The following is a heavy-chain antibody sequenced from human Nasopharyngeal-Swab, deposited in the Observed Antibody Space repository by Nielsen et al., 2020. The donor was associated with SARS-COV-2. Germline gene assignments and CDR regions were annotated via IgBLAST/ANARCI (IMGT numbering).Heavy chain of an antibody. J-gene: IGHJ3*02. D-gene: IGHD2/OR15-2a*01. CDR1: GFTFSSYA. CDR3: ARPGYFGMPAVGYDAFDI. V-gene: IGHV3-30*04. Sequence: GESLKISCAASGFTFSSYAMHWVRQAPGKGLEWVAVISYDGSNKYYADSVKGRFTISRDNSKNTLYLQMNSLRAEDTAVYYCARPGYFGMPAVGYDAFDIWGQGTMVTVSS. CDR2: ISYDGSNK.